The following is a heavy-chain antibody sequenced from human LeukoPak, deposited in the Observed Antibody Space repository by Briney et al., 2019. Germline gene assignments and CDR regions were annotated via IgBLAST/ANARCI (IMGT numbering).Heavy chain of an antibody. CDR3: ARDRTYYYDSSRAFDI. D-gene: IGHD3-22*01. J-gene: IGHJ3*02. CDR2: IYYSGST. Sequence: SETLSLTCTVSGGSISSYYWSWIRQPPGKGLEWIGYIYYSGSTNYNPSLKSRVTISVHTSKNQFSLKLSSVTAADTAVYYCARDRTYYYDSSRAFDIWGQGTMVTVSS. CDR1: GGSISSYY. V-gene: IGHV4-59*01.